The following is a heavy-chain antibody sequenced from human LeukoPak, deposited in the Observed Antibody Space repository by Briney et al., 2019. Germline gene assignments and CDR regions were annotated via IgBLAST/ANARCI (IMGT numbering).Heavy chain of an antibody. V-gene: IGHV3-23*01. J-gene: IGHJ4*02. D-gene: IGHD3-16*01. CDR3: AKDIRWASFES. CDR1: GFRFSNYG. CDR2: IIPTGSTT. Sequence: GALRLSCVASGFRFSNYGMNWVRQAPGKGLEWVSGIIPTGSTTYYADSVKGRFTISRDNSKNTVYLHLNSLRVEDTAQYYCAKDIRWASFESWGQGTLVTVSS.